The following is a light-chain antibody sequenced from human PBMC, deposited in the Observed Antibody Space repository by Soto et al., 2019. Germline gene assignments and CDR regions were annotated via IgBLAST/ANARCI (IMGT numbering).Light chain of an antibody. Sequence: DIQMTQSPSTISASVGDRVTITCRASQSINARLAWYQQKPGKAPKLLIYDVSTLDSGVPSRFSGSGSGTEFTLTISFLQSDDFATYYCQQYNGYLLTFGEGTKVDIK. J-gene: IGKJ4*01. CDR3: QQYNGYLLT. V-gene: IGKV1-5*01. CDR2: DVS. CDR1: QSINAR.